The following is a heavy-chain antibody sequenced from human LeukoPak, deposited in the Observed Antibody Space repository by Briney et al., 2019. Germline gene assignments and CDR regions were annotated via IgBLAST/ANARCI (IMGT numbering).Heavy chain of an antibody. D-gene: IGHD3-10*01. J-gene: IGHJ4*02. CDR3: TAYYFGSGSYYNPHY. CDR2: IKSKTDGGTA. CDR1: GFTFSNAW. V-gene: IGHV3-15*01. Sequence: GGSLRLSCAASGFTFSNAWMSWVRQAPGKGLEWVGRIKSKTDGGTADYAAPVKGRFTISRDDSESTLFLQMNSLKTEDTAVYYCTAYYFGSGSYYNPHYWGQGTLVTVSS.